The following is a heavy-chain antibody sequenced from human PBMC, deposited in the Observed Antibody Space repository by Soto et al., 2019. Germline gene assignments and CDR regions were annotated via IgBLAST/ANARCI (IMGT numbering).Heavy chain of an antibody. Sequence: QVQLVESGGGVVQPGRSLRLSCAASGFTFSSYAMHWVRQAPGKGLEWVAVISYDGSNKYYADSVKGRFTISRDNSKNTLYLQMNSLRAEDTAVYYCARQREIVVVPADDAFDIWGQGTMVTVSS. V-gene: IGHV3-30-3*01. CDR3: ARQREIVVVPADDAFDI. D-gene: IGHD2-2*01. J-gene: IGHJ3*02. CDR1: GFTFSSYA. CDR2: ISYDGSNK.